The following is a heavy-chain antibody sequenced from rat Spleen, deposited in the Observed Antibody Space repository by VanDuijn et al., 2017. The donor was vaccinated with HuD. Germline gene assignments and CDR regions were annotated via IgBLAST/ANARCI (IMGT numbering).Heavy chain of an antibody. J-gene: IGHJ2*01. CDR1: GFSLTSYT. CDR2: ISSGGST. Sequence: QVQLKESGPGLVQPSQTLSLTCTVSGFSLTSYTVSWVRQPPGKGLEWIAAISSGGSTYYNSALKSRLGISRDTSKSQVSLKMNSLQTDDTAIYFCTGRRDFDYWGQGVMVTVSS. D-gene: IGHD1-11*01. CDR3: TGRRDFDY. V-gene: IGHV2-6*01.